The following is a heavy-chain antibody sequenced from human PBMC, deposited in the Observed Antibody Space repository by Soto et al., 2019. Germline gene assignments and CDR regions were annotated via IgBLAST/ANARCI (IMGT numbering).Heavy chain of an antibody. CDR2: INPNSGGT. CDR3: ARGGGYCSGGSCYYYYYYGMDV. J-gene: IGHJ6*02. D-gene: IGHD2-15*01. V-gene: IGHV1-2*04. Sequence: ASVKVSCKASGYTFTGYYMHWVRQAPGQGLEWMGWINPNSGGTNYAQKFQGWVTMTRDTSISTAYMEMSRLRSDDTAVYYCARGGGYCSGGSCYYYYYYGMDVWGQGTTVTVSS. CDR1: GYTFTGYY.